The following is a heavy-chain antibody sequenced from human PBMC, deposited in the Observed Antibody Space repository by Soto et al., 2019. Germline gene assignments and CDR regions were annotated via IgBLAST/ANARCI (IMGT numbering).Heavy chain of an antibody. CDR1: GYTFTGYY. J-gene: IGHJ6*02. CDR3: AIDHSSSAYYYYGMDV. D-gene: IGHD6-13*01. V-gene: IGHV1-2*04. CDR2: INPNSGGT. Sequence: ASVKVSCKASGYTFTGYYMHWVRQAPGQGLEWMGWINPNSGGTNYAQKFQGWVTMTRDTSISTAYMELSRLRSDDTAVYYCAIDHSSSAYYYYGMDVWGQGTTVTVSS.